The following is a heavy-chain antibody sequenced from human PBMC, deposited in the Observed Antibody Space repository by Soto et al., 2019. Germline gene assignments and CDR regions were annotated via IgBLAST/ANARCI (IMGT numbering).Heavy chain of an antibody. Sequence: SETLSLTCAVYGGSFSGYYWSWIRQPPGKGLEWIGEINHSGSTNYNPSLKSRVTISVDTSKNQFSLKLSSVTAADTAVYYCARMREEYSDYDYWGQGALVTVSS. CDR2: INHSGST. V-gene: IGHV4-34*01. D-gene: IGHD2-21*01. CDR3: ARMREEYSDYDY. CDR1: GGSFSGYY. J-gene: IGHJ4*02.